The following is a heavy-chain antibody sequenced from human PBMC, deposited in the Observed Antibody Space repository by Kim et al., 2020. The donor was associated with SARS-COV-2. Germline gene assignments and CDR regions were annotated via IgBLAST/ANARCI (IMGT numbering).Heavy chain of an antibody. CDR3: ARGSFHEYSHELAGVAYFDY. CDR2: INHSGST. Sequence: SETLSLTCAVYGGSFSGYYWSWIRQPPGKGLEWIGEINHSGSTNYNPSLKSRVTISVDTSKNQFSLKLSSVTAADTAVYYCARGSFHEYSHELAGVAYFDYWGQGTLVTVSS. D-gene: IGHD5-18*01. J-gene: IGHJ4*02. CDR1: GGSFSGYY. V-gene: IGHV4-34*01.